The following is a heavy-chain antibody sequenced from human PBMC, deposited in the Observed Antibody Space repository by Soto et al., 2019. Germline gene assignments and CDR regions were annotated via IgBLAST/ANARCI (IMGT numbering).Heavy chain of an antibody. Sequence: GGTLRLSCAASEFSFRSYWMTWVRQAPGKGLEWVALINEDGSQKYYVGSVKGRFIISRDNAKDSVYMQMDSLRAGDTAVYFCARVGRYGWDFDHWGQGTLVTVSS. CDR1: EFSFRSYW. CDR3: ARVGRYGWDFDH. D-gene: IGHD5-18*01. CDR2: INEDGSQK. V-gene: IGHV3-7*01. J-gene: IGHJ4*02.